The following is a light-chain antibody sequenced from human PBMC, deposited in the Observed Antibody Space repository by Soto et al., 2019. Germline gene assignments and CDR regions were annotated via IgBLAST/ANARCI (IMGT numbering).Light chain of an antibody. CDR3: QQFNSYPIT. CDR2: DVS. CDR1: QGIRGA. Sequence: AIQLTQSPSSLSASVGDRVTITCRASQGIRGALAWYQQRPGKPPKMLIYDVSKLERGVPSRFSGSDSETHFTLTISSLQAEDFATYYCQQFNSYPITFGQGTRLEIK. V-gene: IGKV1-13*02. J-gene: IGKJ5*01.